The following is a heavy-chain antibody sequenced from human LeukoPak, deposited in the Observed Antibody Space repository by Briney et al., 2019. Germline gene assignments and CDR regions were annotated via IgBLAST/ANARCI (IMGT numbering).Heavy chain of an antibody. CDR3: VRDRGYSTFDY. Sequence: GGSLRVSCAASGFTFSSYWMSWVRQAPGKGLEWVANIKHDGSDKYYVDSVKGRFTISRDNSKNSLYLQMNSLRAEDTAVYFCVRDRGYSTFDYWGQGTLVTVSS. CDR1: GFTFSSYW. J-gene: IGHJ4*02. D-gene: IGHD3-22*01. V-gene: IGHV3-7*03. CDR2: IKHDGSDK.